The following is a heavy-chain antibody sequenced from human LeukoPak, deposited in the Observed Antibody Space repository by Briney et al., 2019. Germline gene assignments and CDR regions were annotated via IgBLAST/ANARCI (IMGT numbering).Heavy chain of an antibody. J-gene: IGHJ4*02. D-gene: IGHD6-13*01. CDR3: AKDLGKVIAAAFDY. CDR2: IGGRDGVTT. Sequence: GGSLRLSCAASGFTFSSYGMNWVRQAPGKGLEWVSGIGGRDGVTTYYTSSVKGRFTISRDNSKNTLYLQMNSLRAEDTAVYYCAKDLGKVIAAAFDYWGQGTLVTVSS. V-gene: IGHV3-23*01. CDR1: GFTFSSYG.